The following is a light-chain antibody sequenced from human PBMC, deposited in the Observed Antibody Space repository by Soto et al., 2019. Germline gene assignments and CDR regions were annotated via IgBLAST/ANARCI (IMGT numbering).Light chain of an antibody. Sequence: DIVMTQSPDSLAVSLGERATINCKSSQSVLYSSNNKNYLAWYQQKPGQPPKLLIYWASTRESGVPDRFSGSGSGTDFTITISSLQAEDVAVYYCQQYYRTPLTVGGGTKVEIK. CDR3: QQYYRTPLT. J-gene: IGKJ4*01. CDR1: QSVLYSSNNKNY. CDR2: WAS. V-gene: IGKV4-1*01.